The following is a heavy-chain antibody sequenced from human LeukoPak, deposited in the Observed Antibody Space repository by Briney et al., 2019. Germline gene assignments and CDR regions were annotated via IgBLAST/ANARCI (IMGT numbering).Heavy chain of an antibody. CDR2: ISSSGTTI. J-gene: IGHJ4*02. CDR1: GFTFSSYE. V-gene: IGHV3-48*03. D-gene: IGHD5-12*01. Sequence: GGSLRLSCAASGFTFSSYEMNGVRQAPGKRLEWVSFISSSGTTIYSADSMKGRFTISRDNAKSSLYLQMNGLRAEDTAVYYCARDLSGYQIFDFWGQGTLVTVSS. CDR3: ARDLSGYQIFDF.